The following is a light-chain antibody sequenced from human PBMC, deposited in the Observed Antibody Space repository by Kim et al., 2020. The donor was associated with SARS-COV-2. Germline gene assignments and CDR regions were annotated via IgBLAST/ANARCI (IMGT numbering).Light chain of an antibody. CDR1: NIGSKN. CDR3: QVWDSSTGV. J-gene: IGLJ3*02. V-gene: IGLV3-9*01. Sequence: SVALGQTARITCGGRNIGSKNVHWYQQKPGQAPVVVIYRDNNRPSGIPERFSGSNSGNTATLTISRAQAGDEADYYCQVWDSSTGVFGGGTQLTVL. CDR2: RDN.